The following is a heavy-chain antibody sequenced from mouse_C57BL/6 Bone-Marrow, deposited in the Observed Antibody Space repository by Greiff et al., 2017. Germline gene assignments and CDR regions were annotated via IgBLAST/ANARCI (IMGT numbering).Heavy chain of an antibody. CDR2: IYPSDSET. CDR3: ARFYDYDGGYAMDY. CDR1: GYTFTSYW. D-gene: IGHD2-4*01. V-gene: IGHV1-61*01. J-gene: IGHJ4*01. Sequence: QFQLQQPGAELVRPGSSVKLSCKASGYTFTSYWMDWVKQRPGQGLEWIGNIYPSDSETHYNQKFKDKATLTVDKSSSTAYMQLSSLTSEDSAVYYCARFYDYDGGYAMDYWGQGTSVTVSS.